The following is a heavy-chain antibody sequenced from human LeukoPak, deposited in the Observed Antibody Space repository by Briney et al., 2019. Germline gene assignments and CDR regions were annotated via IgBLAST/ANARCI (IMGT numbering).Heavy chain of an antibody. CDR3: ARYLYSSGFFHFDY. CDR2: IYPGDSDT. D-gene: IGHD6-25*01. J-gene: IGHJ4*02. V-gene: IGHV5-51*01. Sequence: GESLKISCKGFGYSFTNYWIGWVRQMPGKGLEWMGIIYPGDSDTRYSPPFQGQVTISADKSISTAHLQWSSLKASDTAMYYCARYLYSSGFFHFDYWGQGALVTVSS. CDR1: GYSFTNYW.